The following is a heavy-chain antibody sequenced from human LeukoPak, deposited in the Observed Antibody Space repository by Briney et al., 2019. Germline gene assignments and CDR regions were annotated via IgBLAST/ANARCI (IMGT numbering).Heavy chain of an antibody. D-gene: IGHD2-2*01. V-gene: IGHV3-7*01. Sequence: GGSLRLSCAASGFTSSSYWMSWVRQAPGKGLEWVANIKQDGSEKYYVDSVKGRFTISRGNAKNSLYLQMNSLRAEDTAVYYCARERLGYCSSTSCLRWFDPWGQGTLVTVSS. CDR2: IKQDGSEK. CDR1: GFTSSSYW. J-gene: IGHJ5*02. CDR3: ARERLGYCSSTSCLRWFDP.